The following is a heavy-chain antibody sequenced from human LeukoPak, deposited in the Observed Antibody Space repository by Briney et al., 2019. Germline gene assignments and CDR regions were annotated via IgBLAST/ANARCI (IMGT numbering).Heavy chain of an antibody. V-gene: IGHV3-30*02. J-gene: IGHJ4*02. CDR3: ARVQGRYSYGSGFDS. Sequence: PGGSLRLSCAASGFPFSNYAMHWVRQAPGKGLEWVAFIRYDGSDKYYADSVKGRFIISRDNSRNTLYLQMNSLRAEDTAVYYCARVQGRYSYGSGFDSWGQGTLVTVSS. D-gene: IGHD5-18*01. CDR1: GFPFSNYA. CDR2: IRYDGSDK.